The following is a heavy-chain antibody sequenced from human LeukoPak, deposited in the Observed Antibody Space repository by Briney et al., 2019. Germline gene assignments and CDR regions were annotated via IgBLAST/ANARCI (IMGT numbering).Heavy chain of an antibody. CDR1: GGTFSSSA. Sequence: ASVKVSCKASGGTFSSSAISWMRQAPGQGLEWMGGIIPMFGTANYAQKFQGRVTITADESTSTAYMELRSLRSEDTAAYYCATDQPPLISAAGVYWGQGTLVTVSS. V-gene: IGHV1-69*13. CDR3: ATDQPPLISAAGVY. J-gene: IGHJ4*02. CDR2: IIPMFGTA. D-gene: IGHD6-25*01.